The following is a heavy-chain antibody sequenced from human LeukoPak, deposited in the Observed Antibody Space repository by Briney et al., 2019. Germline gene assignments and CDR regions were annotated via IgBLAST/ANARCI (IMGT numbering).Heavy chain of an antibody. CDR3: AKAQNSLAYYFYMDV. CDR1: GFTFSSYG. J-gene: IGHJ6*03. CDR2: IRYDGSNK. V-gene: IGHV3-30*02. Sequence: GGSLRLSCAASGFTFSSYGMHWVRQAPGKGLEWVAFIRYDGSNKYYADSVRGRFTISRDNSKNTVYLQMNSLRAEDTAVFYCAKAQNSLAYYFYMDVWGKGTTVTVSS. D-gene: IGHD4-11*01.